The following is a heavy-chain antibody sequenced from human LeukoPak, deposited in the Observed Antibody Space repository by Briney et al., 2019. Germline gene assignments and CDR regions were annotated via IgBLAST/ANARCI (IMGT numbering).Heavy chain of an antibody. CDR2: IRSSSSTI. CDR1: AFTFSDYS. CDR3: ARSILFDY. V-gene: IGHV3-48*02. J-gene: IGHJ4*02. Sequence: YPGGSLRLSCAASAFTFSDYSMNWVRQAPGKGLEWVSYIRSSSSTIYYADSVKGRFTISRDNAKNSLYLQMNSLRDDDTAVYYCARSILFDYWGQGTLVTVSS.